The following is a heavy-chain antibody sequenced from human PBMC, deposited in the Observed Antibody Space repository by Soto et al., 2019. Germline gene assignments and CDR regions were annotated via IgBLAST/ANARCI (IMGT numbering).Heavy chain of an antibody. V-gene: IGHV3-21*01. CDR1: GFTFSSYS. D-gene: IGHD2-2*01. CDR3: ARDISPLVVPAARN. CDR2: ISSSSSYI. J-gene: IGHJ4*02. Sequence: GGSLRLSCAASGFTFSSYSMNWVRQAPGKGLEWVSSISSSSSYIYYADSVKGRFTISRDNAKNSLYLQMNSLRAEDTAVYYCARDISPLVVPAARNWGQGXLVTVSS.